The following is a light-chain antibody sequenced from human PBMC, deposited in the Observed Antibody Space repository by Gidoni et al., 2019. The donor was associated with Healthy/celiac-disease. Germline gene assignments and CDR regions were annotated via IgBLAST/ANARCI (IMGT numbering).Light chain of an antibody. J-gene: IGKJ1*01. CDR1: QSISSY. V-gene: IGKV1-39*01. CDR2: AAS. Sequence: DIQMTQSPSSLSASVGDRVTITCRASQSISSYLNWYQQKPGKAPKRLIYAASSLQSRVPSRFSGSGSGTDFTLTISSMKPEDFATYYCQQSYSTPRTFGQGTKVEIK. CDR3: QQSYSTPRT.